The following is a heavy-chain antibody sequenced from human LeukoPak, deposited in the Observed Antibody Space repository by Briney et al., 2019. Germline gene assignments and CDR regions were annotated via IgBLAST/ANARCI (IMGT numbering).Heavy chain of an antibody. J-gene: IGHJ6*03. Sequence: GGSLRLSCAASGFTFSSYWMSWVRQAPGKGLEWVANIKQDGSEKYYVDSVKGRFTISRDNAKNSLYLQMNSLRAEDTAVYYCARDSDVPAAIYMDVWGKGTTVTVSS. CDR2: IKQDGSEK. D-gene: IGHD2-2*01. CDR3: ARDSDVPAAIYMDV. CDR1: GFTFSSYW. V-gene: IGHV3-7*01.